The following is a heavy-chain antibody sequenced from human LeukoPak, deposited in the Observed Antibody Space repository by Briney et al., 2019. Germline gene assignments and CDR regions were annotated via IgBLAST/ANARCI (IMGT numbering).Heavy chain of an antibody. CDR1: GGSFSGYY. CDR2: INHSGST. CDR3: ARFFYGSGSLDY. J-gene: IGHJ4*02. V-gene: IGHV4-34*01. Sequence: PSETLSLTCAVYGGSFSGYYWSWIRQPPGKGLEWIGEINHSGSTNYNPSLKSRVTISVDTSKNQFSLKLSSATAADTAVYYCARFFYGSGSLDYWGQGTLVTVSS. D-gene: IGHD3-10*01.